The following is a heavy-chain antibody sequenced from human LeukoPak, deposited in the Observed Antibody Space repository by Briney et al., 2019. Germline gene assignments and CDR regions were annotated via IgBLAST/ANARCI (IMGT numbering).Heavy chain of an antibody. CDR3: ASGGYAFDY. CDR2: IYTSGST. Sequence: SQTRSLTCPVVAGSISSGSDYWSWIRQPAGKGLDWIGRIYTSGSTNYNPSLKSRVTISVDTSNNPFSLKLSSVTAADTAVYYFASGGYAFDYWGQGALVTVSS. J-gene: IGHJ4*02. D-gene: IGHD2-2*01. CDR1: AGSISSGSDY. V-gene: IGHV4-61*02.